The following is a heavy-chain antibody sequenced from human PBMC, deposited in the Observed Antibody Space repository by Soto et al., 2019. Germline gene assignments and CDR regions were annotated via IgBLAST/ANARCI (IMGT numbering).Heavy chain of an antibody. V-gene: IGHV4-31*03. Sequence: PSETLSLTCTVSGGSISSGTYYWSWIRQHPGKGLEWIGYIRNSGSTYYNPSLKSRATMSVDTSKSQFSLKLSSVTAADTAVYYCAREDRNYYDGSGFYHWGQGTLVTV. J-gene: IGHJ4*02. CDR1: GGSISSGTYY. D-gene: IGHD3-22*01. CDR3: AREDRNYYDGSGFYH. CDR2: IRNSGST.